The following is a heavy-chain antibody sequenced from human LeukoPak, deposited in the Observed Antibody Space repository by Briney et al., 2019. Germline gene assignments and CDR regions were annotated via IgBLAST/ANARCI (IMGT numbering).Heavy chain of an antibody. CDR2: IDYSGTT. Sequence: SETLSLTCTVSGGSISSNKYYWSWIRQHPGKGLEWIGYIDYSGTTYYNPSLNRPVTISVDTSENQFSLTLDSVTAADTAVFYCATVMTGSRYFDLWGRGTPVTVSS. V-gene: IGHV4-31*01. CDR3: ATVMTGSRYFDL. J-gene: IGHJ2*01. CDR1: GGSISSNKYY. D-gene: IGHD1-1*01.